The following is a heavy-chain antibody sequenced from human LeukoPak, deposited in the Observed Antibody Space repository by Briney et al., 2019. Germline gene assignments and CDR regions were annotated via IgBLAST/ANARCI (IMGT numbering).Heavy chain of an antibody. Sequence: PSETLTLTCTVSGGPISSGGYYWRWIRQHPGKGLEWIGYIYYSGSTYYNPSLKSRVTISVDTSKNQFSLKLSSVTAADTAVYYCARDRRYVDYWGQGTLVTVSS. CDR3: ARDRRYVDY. V-gene: IGHV4-31*03. CDR2: IYYSGST. CDR1: GGPISSGGYY. J-gene: IGHJ4*02.